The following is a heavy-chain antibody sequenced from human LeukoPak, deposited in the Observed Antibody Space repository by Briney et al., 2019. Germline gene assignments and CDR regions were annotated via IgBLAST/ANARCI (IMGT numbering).Heavy chain of an antibody. CDR2: ISGSGGST. CDR1: GFTFSSYA. CDR3: ARDREGKLELPEGDY. Sequence: GGSLRLSCAASGFTFSSYAMSWVRQAPGKGLEWVSAISGSGGSTYYADSVKGRFTISRDNAKNSLYLQMNSLRAEDTAVYYCARDREGKLELPEGDYWGQGTLVTVSS. V-gene: IGHV3-23*01. J-gene: IGHJ4*02. D-gene: IGHD1-7*01.